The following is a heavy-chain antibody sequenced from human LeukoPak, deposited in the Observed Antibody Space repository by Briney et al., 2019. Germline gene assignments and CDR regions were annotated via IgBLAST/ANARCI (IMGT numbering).Heavy chain of an antibody. CDR2: IYTSGST. CDR3: ARDLKGLHCFDP. J-gene: IGHJ5*02. CDR1: GGSTSSGSYY. V-gene: IGHV4-61*02. Sequence: PSETLSLTCTVSGGSTSSGSYYWSWIRQPAGKGLEWIGRIYTSGSTNYNPSLKSRVTISVDTSKNQFYLKLTSVTAADTAVYYCARDLKGLHCFDPWGQGTLVTVSS.